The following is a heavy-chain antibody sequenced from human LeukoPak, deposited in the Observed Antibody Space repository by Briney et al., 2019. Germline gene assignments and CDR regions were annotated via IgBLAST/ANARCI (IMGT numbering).Heavy chain of an antibody. D-gene: IGHD3-10*01. J-gene: IGHJ4*02. CDR3: ARHSLGYYGSGSFDY. Sequence: PSETLSLTCAVSGGSISSGGYSWSWIRQPPGKGLEWIGYIYHSGSTYYNPSLKSRVTISVDRSKNQLSLKLSSVTAADTAVYYCARHSLGYYGSGSFDYWGQGTLVTVSS. CDR2: IYHSGST. V-gene: IGHV4-30-2*01. CDR1: GGSISSGGYS.